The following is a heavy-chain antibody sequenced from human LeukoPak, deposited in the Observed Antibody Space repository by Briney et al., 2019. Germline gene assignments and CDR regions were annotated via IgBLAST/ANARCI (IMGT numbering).Heavy chain of an antibody. CDR3: ARASTMVRGVPRWFDP. CDR1: GFTFSSYS. V-gene: IGHV3-21*01. Sequence: GGSLRLSCAASGFTFSSYSMNWVRQAPGKGLEWVSSISSSSSYIYYADSVKGRFTISRDNAKNSLYLQMNSLRAEDTTVYYCARASTMVRGVPRWFDPWGQGTLVTVSS. CDR2: ISSSSSYI. D-gene: IGHD3-10*01. J-gene: IGHJ5*02.